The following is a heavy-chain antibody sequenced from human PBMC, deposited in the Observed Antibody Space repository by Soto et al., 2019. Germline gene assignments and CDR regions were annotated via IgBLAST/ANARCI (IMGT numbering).Heavy chain of an antibody. V-gene: IGHV4-31*03. Sequence: SETLSHTCSVSGGSISCANNYWNWIRQHPGKGLEWIGYIFYTGTTYYNPSLKSRVTMSVDTSENKFSLKLTSVTAADTAVYYCARTAYSIFHYFDKWGQGTLVTVSS. D-gene: IGHD4-4*01. J-gene: IGHJ4*02. CDR2: IFYTGTT. CDR3: ARTAYSIFHYFDK. CDR1: GGSISCANNY.